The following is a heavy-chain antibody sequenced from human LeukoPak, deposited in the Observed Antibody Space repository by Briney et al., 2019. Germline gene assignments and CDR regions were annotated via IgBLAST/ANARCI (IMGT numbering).Heavy chain of an antibody. J-gene: IGHJ4*02. Sequence: GGSLRLSCAASGFSFTSYSMNWVRQAPGKGLEWVSTISGGGGSTYYADSVKGRFTISRDNSKNKLYLQVNSLRAEDTAVYYCAKGGKWDVTPFDYWGQGTLVTVSS. CDR3: AKGGKWDVTPFDY. CDR1: GFSFTSYS. D-gene: IGHD1-26*01. V-gene: IGHV3-23*01. CDR2: ISGGGGST.